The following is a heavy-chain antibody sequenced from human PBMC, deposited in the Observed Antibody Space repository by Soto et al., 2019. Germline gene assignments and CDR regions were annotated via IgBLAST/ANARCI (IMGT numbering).Heavy chain of an antibody. J-gene: IGHJ6*02. D-gene: IGHD4-17*01. CDR1: GFTFSDYY. Sequence: QVQLVESGGGLVKPGGSLRLSCAASGFTFSDYYMSWIRQAPGKGLEWVSYISSSSSYTNYADSVKGRFTISRDNAKNSLYLQMNSLRAEDTAVYYCATDYGDYGYSYYGMDVWGQGTTVTVSS. V-gene: IGHV3-11*05. CDR2: ISSSSSYT. CDR3: ATDYGDYGYSYYGMDV.